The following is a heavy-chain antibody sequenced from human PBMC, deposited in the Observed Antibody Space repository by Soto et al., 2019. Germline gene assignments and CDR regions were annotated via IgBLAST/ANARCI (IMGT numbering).Heavy chain of an antibody. CDR1: GGSISSSSYY. D-gene: IGHD5-12*01. CDR3: ARGNTGYGNFDS. V-gene: IGHV4-39*01. CDR2: IYYSGST. Sequence: SETLSLTCTVSGGSISSSSYYWGWIRQPPGKGLEWIGSIYYSGSTYYNPSLKSRVTISVDTSKNQFSLKLSSVTAADTAVYYCARGNTGYGNFDSWGQGTLVTVSS. J-gene: IGHJ4*02.